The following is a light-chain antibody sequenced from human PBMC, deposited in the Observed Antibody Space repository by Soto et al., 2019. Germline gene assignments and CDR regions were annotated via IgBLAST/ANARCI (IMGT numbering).Light chain of an antibody. CDR3: ISYASINTYV. J-gene: IGLJ1*01. CDR1: SSDVGGYDY. Sequence: QSVLTQPASVSASPGQSITMSCTGTSSDVGGYDYVSWYQQHPGKAPKLMIYDVTNRPSGVSNRFSGSKSGNTASLTISGLQAEDEADYYCISYASINTYVFGTGTKVTVL. V-gene: IGLV2-14*01. CDR2: DVT.